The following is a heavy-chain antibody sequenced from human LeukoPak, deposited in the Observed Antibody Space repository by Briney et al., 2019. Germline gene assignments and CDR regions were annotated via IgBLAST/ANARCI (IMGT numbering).Heavy chain of an antibody. CDR3: AKEVVVVITTPTEAGFDY. V-gene: IGHV3-23*01. Sequence: GGSLRLSCAGSGFSFSTYAMSWVRQAPGKGLEWVSGISDSGTGTHYADSVKGRFTISRDNSKNTLYLQMKSLRAEDAAVYYCAKEVVVVITTPTEAGFDYWGQGTLVTVSS. J-gene: IGHJ4*02. CDR2: ISDSGTGT. D-gene: IGHD3-22*01. CDR1: GFSFSTYA.